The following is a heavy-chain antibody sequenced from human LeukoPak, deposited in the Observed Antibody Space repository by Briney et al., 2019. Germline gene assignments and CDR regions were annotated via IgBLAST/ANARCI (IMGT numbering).Heavy chain of an antibody. D-gene: IGHD3-10*01. CDR3: ARSYGSGSYYSLYSDY. CDR1: GFTFSSYE. J-gene: IGHJ4*02. Sequence: GGSLRLSCAASGFTFSSYEMNWVRQAPGKGLEWVSYISSSGSTIYYADSVKGRFTISRDNAKNSLFLQMNSLRAEDTAVYYCARSYGSGSYYSLYSDYWGQGILVTVSS. V-gene: IGHV3-48*03. CDR2: ISSSGSTI.